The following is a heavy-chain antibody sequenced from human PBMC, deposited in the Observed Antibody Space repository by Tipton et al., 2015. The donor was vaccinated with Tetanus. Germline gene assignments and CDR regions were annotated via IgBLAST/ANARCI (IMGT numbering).Heavy chain of an antibody. CDR2: IYQTGTT. Sequence: TLPLTCTVSGASFSSGDYYWSWIRKPPGKDLEWIGYIYQTGTTYYNPSLKGRVTISMDRSNTQFSLRLDSLTAADTAVYYCARAAGFLGLTHDFWGQGSLVIVSS. CDR1: GASFSSGDYY. J-gene: IGHJ4*02. CDR3: ARAAGFLGLTHDF. D-gene: IGHD2/OR15-2a*01. V-gene: IGHV4-30-4*01.